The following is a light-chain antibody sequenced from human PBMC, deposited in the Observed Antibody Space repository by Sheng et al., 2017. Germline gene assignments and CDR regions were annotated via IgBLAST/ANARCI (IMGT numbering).Light chain of an antibody. V-gene: IGLV1-47*01. CDR2: KNN. CDR1: SSNIGRDN. J-gene: IGLJ1*01. Sequence: LTQAPSASGTPGQRVTISCSGSSSNIGRDNVYWYQQLPGTAPKLLIYKNNRRPSGVPDRFSGSKSGTSASLAISGLRSEDEADYYCVAWDESLSYYVFGTGTEVTVL. CDR3: VAWDESLSYYV.